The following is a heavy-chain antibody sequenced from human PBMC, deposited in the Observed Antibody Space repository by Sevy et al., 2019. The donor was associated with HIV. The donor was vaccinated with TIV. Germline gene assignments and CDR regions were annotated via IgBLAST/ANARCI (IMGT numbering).Heavy chain of an antibody. Sequence: GGSLRLSCAASGFTFSSYGMHWVRQAPGKGLEWVEVISYDGSNKYYADSVKGRFTISRDNSKNTLYLQMNSLRAEDTAVYYCAKDREAAAGRKGLFDYWGQGTLVTVSS. J-gene: IGHJ4*02. CDR3: AKDREAAAGRKGLFDY. V-gene: IGHV3-30*18. CDR2: ISYDGSNK. D-gene: IGHD6-13*01. CDR1: GFTFSSYG.